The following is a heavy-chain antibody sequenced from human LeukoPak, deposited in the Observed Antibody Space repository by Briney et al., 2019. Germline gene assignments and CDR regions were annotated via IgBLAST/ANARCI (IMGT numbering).Heavy chain of an antibody. CDR2: IYPVDSDT. V-gene: IGHV5-51*01. D-gene: IGHD3-10*01. Sequence: GESLQISCKGSGYSFTSYWIGWVRQMPGKGLEWMGIIYPVDSDTRYSPSFQGQVTISADKSISTAYLQWSSLKASDTTMYYCARPEYYYGSGSYSFYFDYWGQGTLVTVSS. J-gene: IGHJ4*02. CDR3: ARPEYYYGSGSYSFYFDY. CDR1: GYSFTSYW.